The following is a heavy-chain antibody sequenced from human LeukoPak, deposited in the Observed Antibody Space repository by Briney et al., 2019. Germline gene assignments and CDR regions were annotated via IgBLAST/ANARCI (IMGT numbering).Heavy chain of an antibody. V-gene: IGHV5-51*01. D-gene: IGHD2-15*01. CDR3: ARGYCSPNTCFRFDP. Sequence: GESLKISCKGSGYSFTSYWIGWVRHMPGKGLEWMGIIYPGDSDTIYNPSFQGQVTISADKSINTVYLQWSSLKASDTAMYYCARGYCSPNTCFRFDPWGQGTLVTVSS. CDR1: GYSFTSYW. CDR2: IYPGDSDT. J-gene: IGHJ5*02.